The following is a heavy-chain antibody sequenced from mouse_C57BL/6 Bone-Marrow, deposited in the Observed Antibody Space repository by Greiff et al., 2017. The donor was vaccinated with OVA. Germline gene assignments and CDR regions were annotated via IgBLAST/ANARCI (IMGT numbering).Heavy chain of an antibody. CDR1: GYSFTGYF. CDR2: INPYNGDT. D-gene: IGHD1-1*01. CDR3: ARAAPIYYCGSNYGNAMDY. Sequence: VQLQQSGPELVKPGASVKISCKASGYSFTGYFMNWVKQSHGKSLEWIGRINPYNGDTFYNQKFKGKATLTVDKSSSTAHMELLSLTSEAFAVYYCARAAPIYYCGSNYGNAMDYWDRGTAVTVS. V-gene: IGHV1-37*01. J-gene: IGHJ4*01.